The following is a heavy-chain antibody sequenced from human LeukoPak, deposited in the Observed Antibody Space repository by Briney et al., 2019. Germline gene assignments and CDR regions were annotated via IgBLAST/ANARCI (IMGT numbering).Heavy chain of an antibody. CDR2: ISAYNGNT. Sequence: ASVKVSCKASGYTFTGYYMHWVRQAPGQGLEWMGWISAYNGNTNYAQKLQGRVTMTTDTSTSTAYMELRSLRSDDTAVYYCARGRFNYDVSGYSSFYHWGQGTLVTVSS. CDR3: ARGRFNYDVSGYSSFYH. J-gene: IGHJ4*02. D-gene: IGHD3-22*01. V-gene: IGHV1-18*04. CDR1: GYTFTGYY.